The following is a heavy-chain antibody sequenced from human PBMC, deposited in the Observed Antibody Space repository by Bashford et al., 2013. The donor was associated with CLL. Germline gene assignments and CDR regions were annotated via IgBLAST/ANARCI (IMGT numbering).Heavy chain of an antibody. J-gene: IGHJ6*02. Sequence: GGSRETSPVHASGLHLHYYSMNVGSARLRGEGAWRWVSSISSSSSIYYADSVRGRFTISRDNAKNSLYLQMNSLRAEDTAVYYCASDRNGMDVWGQGTTVTVSS. CDR1: GLHLHYYS. CDR3: ASDRNGMDV. V-gene: IGHV3-21*01. CDR2: ISSSSSI.